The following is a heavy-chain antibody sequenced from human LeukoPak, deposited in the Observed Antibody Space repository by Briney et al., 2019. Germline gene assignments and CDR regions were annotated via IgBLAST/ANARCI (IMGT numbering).Heavy chain of an antibody. V-gene: IGHV1-8*02. D-gene: IGHD3-10*01. J-gene: IGHJ4*02. CDR1: GYTFTSYG. CDR3: ARRIRGAPTDY. CDR2: MNPNSGNT. Sequence: GASVKVSCKASGYTFTSYGISWVRQATGQGLEWMGWMNPNSGNTGYAQKFQGRVTMTRNISITTAYMELSNLTSEDTAVYYCARRIRGAPTDYWGQGTLVTVSS.